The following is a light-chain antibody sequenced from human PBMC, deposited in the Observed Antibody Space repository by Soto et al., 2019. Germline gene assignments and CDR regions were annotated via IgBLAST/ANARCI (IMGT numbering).Light chain of an antibody. CDR1: QSVSSIY. J-gene: IGKJ4*01. CDR2: GAS. CDR3: QQYNTYSSLT. V-gene: IGKV3-20*01. Sequence: EIVLTQSPGTLSLSPGEIATLSCSASQSVSSIYLAWYQQKPGQAPRLLIYGASSRATGIPDRFSGSGSGTEFTLTISSLQPDDFATYYCQQYNTYSSLTFGGGTKVDIK.